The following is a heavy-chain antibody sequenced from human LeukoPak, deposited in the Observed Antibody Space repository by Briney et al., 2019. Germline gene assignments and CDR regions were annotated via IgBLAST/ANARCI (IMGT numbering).Heavy chain of an antibody. CDR3: ARDSYYYGSGSYPDY. V-gene: IGHV1-2*02. J-gene: IGHJ4*02. CDR1: GYTFSGFY. Sequence: ASVKVSCKASGYTFSGFYIHWVRQAPGQGLEWMGWINPNSGGTNYAQKFQGRVTMTRDTSISTAYMELSRLRSDDTAVYYCARDSYYYGSGSYPDYWGQGTLVTVSS. CDR2: INPNSGGT. D-gene: IGHD3-10*01.